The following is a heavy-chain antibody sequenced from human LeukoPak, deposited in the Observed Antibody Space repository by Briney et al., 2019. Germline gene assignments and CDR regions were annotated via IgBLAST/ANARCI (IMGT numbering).Heavy chain of an antibody. CDR3: ARHPGDFTGIVDYYYMDV. V-gene: IGHV3-30*03. J-gene: IGHJ6*03. CDR2: ISYDGSNT. CDR1: GFTFSRHG. D-gene: IGHD1-26*01. Sequence: QAGGSLRLSCAASGFTFSRHGMHWVRQAPGKGLEWVTIISYDGSNTYYADSVKGRFTISRDNSKNMLFLQMNSLRVEDTADYYCARHPGDFTGIVDYYYMDVWGKGTAITVSS.